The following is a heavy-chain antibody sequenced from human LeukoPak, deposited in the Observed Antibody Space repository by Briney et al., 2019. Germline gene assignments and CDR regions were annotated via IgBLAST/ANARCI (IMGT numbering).Heavy chain of an antibody. CDR1: GYTFTGYY. V-gene: IGHV1-2*02. D-gene: IGHD2-21*02. CDR3: ARVAYCGGDCYSDAFDI. J-gene: IGHJ3*02. Sequence: ASVKVSCKASGYTFTGYYMHWVRQAPGQGLEWMGWINPNSGGTNYAQKFQGRVTMTRDTSISTAYVELSRLSSDDTAVYYCARVAYCGGDCYSDAFDIWGQGTMVTVSS. CDR2: INPNSGGT.